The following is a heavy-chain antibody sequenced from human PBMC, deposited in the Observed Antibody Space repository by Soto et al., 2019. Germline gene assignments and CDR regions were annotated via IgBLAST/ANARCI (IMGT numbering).Heavy chain of an antibody. Sequence: GGSLRLSCAASGFTFSSYEMNWVRQAPGKGLEWVSYISSSGSTIYYADSVKGRFTISRDNAKNSLYLQMNSLRAEDTAVYYCARGLITMIVVAHDAFDIWGQGTMVTV. CDR2: ISSSGSTI. V-gene: IGHV3-48*03. CDR1: GFTFSSYE. J-gene: IGHJ3*02. D-gene: IGHD3-22*01. CDR3: ARGLITMIVVAHDAFDI.